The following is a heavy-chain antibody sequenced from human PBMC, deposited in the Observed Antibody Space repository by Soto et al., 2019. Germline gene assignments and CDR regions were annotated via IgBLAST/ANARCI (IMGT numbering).Heavy chain of an antibody. D-gene: IGHD3-22*01. CDR3: AREGYYYDSSGYYPFDY. CDR1: GFTFSSYG. Sequence: TGGSLRLSCAASGFTFSSYGMHWVRQAPGKGLEWVAVIWYDGSNKYYADSVKGRFTISRDNSKNTLYLQMNSLRAEDTAVYYCAREGYYYDSSGYYPFDYWGQGTLVTVSS. J-gene: IGHJ4*02. CDR2: IWYDGSNK. V-gene: IGHV3-33*01.